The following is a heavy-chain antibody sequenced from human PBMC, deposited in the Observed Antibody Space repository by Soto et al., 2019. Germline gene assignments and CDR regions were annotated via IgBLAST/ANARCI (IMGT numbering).Heavy chain of an antibody. CDR3: ARGSSSWYPYFDY. CDR1: GGSFSGYY. D-gene: IGHD6-13*01. Sequence: QVQLQQWGAGLLKPSETLSLTCAVYGGSFSGYYWSWIRQPPGKGLEWIGEINHSGSTNYNPSLKSRVTISVDTSKSQFSLKLSSVTAADTAVYYCARGSSSWYPYFDYWGQGTLVTVSS. J-gene: IGHJ4*02. V-gene: IGHV4-34*01. CDR2: INHSGST.